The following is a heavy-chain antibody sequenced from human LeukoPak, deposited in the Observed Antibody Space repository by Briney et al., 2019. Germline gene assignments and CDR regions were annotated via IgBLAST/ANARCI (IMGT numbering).Heavy chain of an antibody. Sequence: ASVTVSCTASGYTFTSHYMHWVRQAPGQGFEWMGIINPSGGSTTYAQRFQGRVTMTRDTSTSTVYMELSSLRSEDTALYYCARDVIAAPGDTLWYWGQGTLVTVSS. CDR2: INPSGGST. J-gene: IGHJ4*02. CDR1: GYTFTSHY. D-gene: IGHD6-13*01. CDR3: ARDVIAAPGDTLWY. V-gene: IGHV1-46*01.